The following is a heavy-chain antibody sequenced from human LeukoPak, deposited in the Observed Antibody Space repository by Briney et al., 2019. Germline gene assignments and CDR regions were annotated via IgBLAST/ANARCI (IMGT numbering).Heavy chain of an antibody. CDR3: VRDNAYTFDY. V-gene: IGHV3-7*01. D-gene: IGHD5-24*01. J-gene: IGHJ4*01. CDR2: IKQDGSEK. CDR1: GFTFSSYG. Sequence: GGSLRLSWAASGFTFSSYGMSWVRKAPGKGLEWVANIKQDGSEKYYVDSVKGRFTISRDNAKNSLYLQMNSLRAEDTAIYYCVRDNAYTFDYWGHGTLVTVSS.